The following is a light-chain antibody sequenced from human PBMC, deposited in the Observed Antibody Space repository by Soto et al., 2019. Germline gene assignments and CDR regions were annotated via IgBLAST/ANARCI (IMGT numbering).Light chain of an antibody. CDR2: AAS. Sequence: DVQMTQYPSSLSAFVGDRVTITCRASQSISSYLNWYQQKPGKAPKLLIYAASSLQSGVPSRFSGSGSGTDFTLTISSLQPEDFGTYYCQQSYSSPPFFGGGTKVDIK. CDR1: QSISSY. CDR3: QQSYSSPPF. V-gene: IGKV1-39*01. J-gene: IGKJ4*01.